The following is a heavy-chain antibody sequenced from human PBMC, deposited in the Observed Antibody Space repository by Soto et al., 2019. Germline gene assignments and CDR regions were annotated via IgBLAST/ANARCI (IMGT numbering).Heavy chain of an antibody. V-gene: IGHV3-48*01. CDR2: ISSSSSTI. CDR1: GLTFSSYS. Sequence: RRSVRLSCAASGLTFSSYSMNCVRQAPGKRLEWVSYISSSSSTIYYADSVKGRFTISRDNAKNSLYLQMNSLRAEDTAVYYCARDDTLVPAAEHDAFDIWGQGTMVTVSS. D-gene: IGHD2-2*01. CDR3: ARDDTLVPAAEHDAFDI. J-gene: IGHJ3*02.